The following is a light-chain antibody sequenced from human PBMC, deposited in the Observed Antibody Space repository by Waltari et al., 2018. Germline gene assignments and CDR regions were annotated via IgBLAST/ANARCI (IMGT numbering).Light chain of an antibody. CDR3: QQYGTSPPLT. V-gene: IGKV3-20*01. J-gene: IGKJ4*01. Sequence: IVLTQSPDTLSLSPGERATLSCRASQSVSTYYLAWYQHKPGQAPRLVIYGASTRAAGIPDRFSGSGSGTDFTLTISGLEPEDFAVYYCQQYGTSPPLTFGGGTKVEIK. CDR2: GAS. CDR1: QSVSTYY.